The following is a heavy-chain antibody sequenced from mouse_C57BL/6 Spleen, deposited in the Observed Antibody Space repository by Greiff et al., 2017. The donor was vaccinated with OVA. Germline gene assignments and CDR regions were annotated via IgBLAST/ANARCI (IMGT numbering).Heavy chain of an antibody. J-gene: IGHJ2*01. Sequence: VHLVESGPELVKPGASVKLSCKASGYTFTSYDINWVKQRPGQGLEWIGWIYPRDGSTKYNEKFKGKATLTVDTSSSTAYMELHSLTSEDSAVYFCARWGDGYSFDYWGQGTTLTVSS. V-gene: IGHV1-85*01. CDR3: ARWGDGYSFDY. D-gene: IGHD2-3*01. CDR2: IYPRDGST. CDR1: GYTFTSYD.